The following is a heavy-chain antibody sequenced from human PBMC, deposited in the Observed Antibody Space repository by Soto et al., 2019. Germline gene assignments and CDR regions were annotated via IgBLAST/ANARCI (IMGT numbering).Heavy chain of an antibody. J-gene: IGHJ4*02. CDR2: IHFDGSTT. V-gene: IGHV3-74*01. CDR3: ARDRGSKLADY. D-gene: IGHD3-16*01. Sequence: GESLKISCAASGFTFSTYWMHWVRQAPGKGPVWVSRIHFDGSTTAYADAVKGRFTISRDNAKNTLYLQMNSLRAEDTAVYYCARDRGSKLADYWGRGTLVTVSS. CDR1: GFTFSTYW.